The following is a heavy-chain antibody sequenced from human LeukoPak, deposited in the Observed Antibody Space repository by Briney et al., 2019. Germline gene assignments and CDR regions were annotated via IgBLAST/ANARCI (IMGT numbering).Heavy chain of an antibody. D-gene: IGHD2-21*02. J-gene: IGHJ4*02. CDR3: AKTRNTLAYCGGDCYFDY. CDR2: IGGSGGST. CDR1: GFTFSSYA. Sequence: GGSLRLSCAASGFTFSSYAMSWVRQAPGKGLEWVSAIGGSGGSTYYADSVKGRFTISRDNSKNTLYLQMNSLRAEDTAVYYCAKTRNTLAYCGGDCYFDYWGQGTLVTVSS. V-gene: IGHV3-23*01.